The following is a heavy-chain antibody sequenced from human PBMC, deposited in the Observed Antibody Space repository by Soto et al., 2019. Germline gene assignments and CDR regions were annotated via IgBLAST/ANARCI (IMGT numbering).Heavy chain of an antibody. CDR3: ASLPQRAGMGYYYGMDV. V-gene: IGHV1-3*01. D-gene: IGHD1-1*01. CDR2: INAGNGNT. CDR1: GYTFTSYA. Sequence: ASVKVSCTASGYTFTSYAMHWVRQAPGQRLEWMGWINAGNGNTKYSQKFQGRVTITRDTSASTAYMELNSLRAEDTAVYYCASLPQRAGMGYYYGMDVWGQGTTVTVSS. J-gene: IGHJ6*02.